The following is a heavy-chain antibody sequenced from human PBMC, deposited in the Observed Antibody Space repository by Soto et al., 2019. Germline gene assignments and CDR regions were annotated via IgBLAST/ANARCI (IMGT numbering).Heavy chain of an antibody. V-gene: IGHV4-59*01. CDR2: IYYTGNT. CDR1: GDSISGYY. J-gene: IGHJ4*02. Sequence: QVQLQESGPGLVRPSETLSLACTVSGDSISGYYCSWIRQPPGKGLEYIGYIYYTGNTNYNTSLTSRVTMSVDTSKNQIYLNLNSVTAADTAIYYCARSGHTFGGVVWGPGILVTVSS. D-gene: IGHD3-16*01. CDR3: ARSGHTFGGVV.